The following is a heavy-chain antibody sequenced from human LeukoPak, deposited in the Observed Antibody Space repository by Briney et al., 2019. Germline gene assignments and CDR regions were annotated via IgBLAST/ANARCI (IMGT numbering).Heavy chain of an antibody. CDR2: IYYSGST. D-gene: IGHD1-1*01. CDR3: ARKGMSHDAWERFDY. J-gene: IGHJ4*02. CDR1: GGSISSYY. V-gene: IGHV4-59*01. Sequence: SETLSLTCTVSGGSISSYYWSWIRQPPGKGLEWIGHIYYSGSTKYNPSFKSRVTISVDTSKNQFSLKLRSVTAADTAVYYCARKGMSHDAWERFDYWGQGTLVTVSS.